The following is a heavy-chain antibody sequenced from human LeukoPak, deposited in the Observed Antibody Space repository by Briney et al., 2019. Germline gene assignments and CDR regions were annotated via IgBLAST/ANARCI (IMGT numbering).Heavy chain of an antibody. Sequence: GASVKVSCKAYGYTFSDYSMHWVRQAPGQAPEWMGWISGGTGSPKYSQRFQGRVTITRDTSARTAYMALSSLRPTDTAVYFCARGRYYSDSSYYYFDSWGQGTLVTVSS. J-gene: IGHJ4*02. CDR3: ARGRYYSDSSYYYFDS. V-gene: IGHV1-3*01. CDR2: ISGGTGSP. CDR1: GYTFSDYS. D-gene: IGHD3-22*01.